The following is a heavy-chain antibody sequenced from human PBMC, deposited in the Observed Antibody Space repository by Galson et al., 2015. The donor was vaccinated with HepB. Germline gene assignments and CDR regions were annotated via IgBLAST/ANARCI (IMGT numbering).Heavy chain of an antibody. CDR2: IRNKADGGTT. V-gene: IGHV3-15*01. Sequence: ETLSLTCAVYGESLSGYYWTWIRQAPEKGLEWVGRIRNKADGGTTDYAAPVKDRFIISRDDSKNTIYLQMNSLKFEDTAVYYCTTAGTLLWFGEFPDYWGQGTLVTVSS. CDR1: GESLSGYY. J-gene: IGHJ4*02. D-gene: IGHD3-10*01. CDR3: TTAGTLLWFGEFPDY.